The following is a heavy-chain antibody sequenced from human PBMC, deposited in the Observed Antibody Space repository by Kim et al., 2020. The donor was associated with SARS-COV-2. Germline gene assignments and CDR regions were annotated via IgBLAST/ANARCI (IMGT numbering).Heavy chain of an antibody. J-gene: IGHJ4*02. D-gene: IGHD6-19*01. V-gene: IGHV5-51*01. Sequence: SDTRDSPSFQGQVTISADKSISTAYLQWSSLKASDTAMYYCARLSGGNDYWGQGTLVTVSS. CDR3: ARLSGGNDY. CDR2: SDT.